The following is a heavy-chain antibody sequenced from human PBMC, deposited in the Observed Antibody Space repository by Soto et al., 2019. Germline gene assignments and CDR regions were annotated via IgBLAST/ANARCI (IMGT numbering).Heavy chain of an antibody. D-gene: IGHD3-10*01. CDR3: ARRHVYGSGIYAFDD. CDR1: GYTFTNYA. Sequence: QVQLVQSGAEVKKPGASVKVSCKASGYTFTNYAMHWVRQAPGQRLEWMGWINAAIGNTKYSQKFQGSVTITRDTSANTAYMELSSLRSEDTAVYYCARRHVYGSGIYAFDDWGQGTLVTVSS. J-gene: IGHJ4*02. V-gene: IGHV1-3*01. CDR2: INAAIGNT.